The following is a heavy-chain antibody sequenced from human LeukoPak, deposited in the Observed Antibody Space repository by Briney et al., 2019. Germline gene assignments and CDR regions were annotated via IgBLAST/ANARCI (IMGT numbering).Heavy chain of an antibody. D-gene: IGHD3-22*01. V-gene: IGHV3-66*01. CDR1: EFTVSSNY. Sequence: GGSLRLSCAASEFTVSSNYMSWIRQAPGKGLEWVSVIYSGGSTYYADSVKGRFTISRDKSKNTLYLQMNSLRAEDTAIYYCARTSYYYDSGGYPPFDYWGQGTLVTVSS. J-gene: IGHJ4*02. CDR2: IYSGGST. CDR3: ARTSYYYDSGGYPPFDY.